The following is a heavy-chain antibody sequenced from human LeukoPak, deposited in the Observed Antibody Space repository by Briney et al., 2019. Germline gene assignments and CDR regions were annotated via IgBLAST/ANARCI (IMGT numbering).Heavy chain of an antibody. CDR1: GFTFSSYA. D-gene: IGHD5-24*01. CDR2: ISGRGGSV. Sequence: GGSLRLSCAASGFTFSSYAMGWVRQAPGKGLKWVSTISGRGGSVDYADSVKGRFIISTDNSKNTLYLQMNSLRAEDTAVYYCAKLPQVAGDGYNFDYWGQGTLATVSS. V-gene: IGHV3-23*01. J-gene: IGHJ4*02. CDR3: AKLPQVAGDGYNFDY.